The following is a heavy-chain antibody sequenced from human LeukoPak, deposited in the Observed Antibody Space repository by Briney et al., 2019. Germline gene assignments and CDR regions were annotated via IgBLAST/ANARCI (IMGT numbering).Heavy chain of an antibody. V-gene: IGHV3-48*03. Sequence: TGGSLRLSCAASGFTFSSYEMNWVRQAPGKGLEWVSYISSSGSTIYYADSVKGRFTISRDNAKNSLYLQMNSLRAEDTAVYYCAKDLTDVVVITTLDYWGQGTLVTVSS. CDR2: ISSSGSTI. CDR3: AKDLTDVVVITTLDY. D-gene: IGHD3-22*01. J-gene: IGHJ4*02. CDR1: GFTFSSYE.